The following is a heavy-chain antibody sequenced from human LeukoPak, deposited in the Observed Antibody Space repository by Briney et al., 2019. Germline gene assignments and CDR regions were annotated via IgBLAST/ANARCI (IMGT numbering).Heavy chain of an antibody. V-gene: IGHV4-59*01. CDR3: ARDRAAVPWFGEFPYYYYGMDV. CDR1: GGSISSYY. J-gene: IGHJ6*02. D-gene: IGHD3-10*01. CDR2: IYYSGST. Sequence: PPETLSLTCTVSGGSISSYYWSWIRQPPGKGLEWIGYIYYSGSTNYNPSLKSRVTISVDTSKNQFSLKLSSVTAADTAVYYCARDRAAVPWFGEFPYYYYGMDVWGQGTTVTVSS.